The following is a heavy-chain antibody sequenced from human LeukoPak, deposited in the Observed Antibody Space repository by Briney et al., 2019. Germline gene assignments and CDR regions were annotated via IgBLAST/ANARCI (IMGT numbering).Heavy chain of an antibody. CDR2: ISYDGSNK. D-gene: IGHD1-1*01. V-gene: IGHV3-30*03. J-gene: IGHJ5*02. CDR3: ARGPSYNWNDVEWFDP. Sequence: GGSLRLSCAASGFTFSSYGMHWVRQAPGKGLEWVAVISYDGSNKYYADSVKGRFSISRDNAKNTLYLQMNSLRAEDTAVYYCARGPSYNWNDVEWFDPWGQGTLVTVSS. CDR1: GFTFSSYG.